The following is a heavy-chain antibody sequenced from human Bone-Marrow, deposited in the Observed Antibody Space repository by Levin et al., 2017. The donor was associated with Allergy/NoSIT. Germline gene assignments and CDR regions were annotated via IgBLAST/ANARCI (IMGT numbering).Heavy chain of an antibody. Sequence: SETLSLTCTVSGGSISSSSYYWGWIRQPPGKGLEWIGSIYYSGSTYYNPSLKSRVTISVDTSKNQFSLKLSSVTAADTAVYYCASHRSIVVVTAILYYFDYWGQGTLVTVSS. CDR3: ASHRSIVVVTAILYYFDY. V-gene: IGHV4-39*01. D-gene: IGHD2-21*02. CDR2: IYYSGST. CDR1: GGSISSSSYY. J-gene: IGHJ4*02.